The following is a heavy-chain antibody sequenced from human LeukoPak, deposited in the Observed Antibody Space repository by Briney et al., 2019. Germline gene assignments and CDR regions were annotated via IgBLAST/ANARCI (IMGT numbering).Heavy chain of an antibody. CDR2: IRSKAYGGTT. D-gene: IGHD5-12*01. CDR1: GFTFGDYA. J-gene: IGHJ4*02. CDR3: TRSRSLIVATIPDY. V-gene: IGHV3-49*04. Sequence: GGSLRLSCTASGFTFGDYAMSWVRQAPGKGLEWVGFIRSKAYGGTTEYAASVKGRFTISRDDSKSIAYLQMNSLKTEDTAVYYCTRSRSLIVATIPDYWGQGTLVTVSS.